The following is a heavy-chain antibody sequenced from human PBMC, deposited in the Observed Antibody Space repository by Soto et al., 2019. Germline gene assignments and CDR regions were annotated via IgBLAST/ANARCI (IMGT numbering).Heavy chain of an antibody. CDR2: ISSSSSYI. CDR1: GFTISTYS. V-gene: IGHV3-21*01. J-gene: IGHJ5*02. CDR3: AREPAITMVRGEENWFDP. Sequence: EVQLVESGGGLVQPGGSLRLSCAASGFTISTYSMNWVRQAPGKGLEWVSSISSSSSYIYYADSVKGRFTISRDNAKNLVYLQMNRLRAGDTAVYYCAREPAITMVRGEENWFDPWGQGTLVTVSS. D-gene: IGHD3-10*01.